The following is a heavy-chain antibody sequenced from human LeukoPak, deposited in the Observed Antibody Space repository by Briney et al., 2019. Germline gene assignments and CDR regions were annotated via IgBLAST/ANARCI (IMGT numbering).Heavy chain of an antibody. CDR2: IYYSGST. CDR1: GGSISSYY. Sequence: SETLSLTCTVSGGSISSYYWSWIRQPPGKGLEWIGYIYYSGSTNYNPSLKSRVTISVDTSKNQFSLKLTSVTAADTAVYYCVRENSSGWGGYFDHWGQGTLATVSS. CDR3: VRENSSGWGGYFDH. V-gene: IGHV4-59*01. J-gene: IGHJ4*02. D-gene: IGHD6-19*01.